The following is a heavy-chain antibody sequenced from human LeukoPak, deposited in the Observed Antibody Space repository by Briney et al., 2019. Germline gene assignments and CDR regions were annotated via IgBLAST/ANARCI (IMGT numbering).Heavy chain of an antibody. V-gene: IGHV4-61*02. CDR3: ARGASGSSNWYFDL. Sequence: SQTLSLTCTVSGGSISSGSYYWSWIRQPAGKGLEWIGRIYTSGSTNYNPSLKSRVTISVDTSKNQFSLKLSSVTAADTAVYYCARGASGSSNWYFDLWGRGTLVTVS. J-gene: IGHJ2*01. D-gene: IGHD3-22*01. CDR1: GGSISSGSYY. CDR2: IYTSGST.